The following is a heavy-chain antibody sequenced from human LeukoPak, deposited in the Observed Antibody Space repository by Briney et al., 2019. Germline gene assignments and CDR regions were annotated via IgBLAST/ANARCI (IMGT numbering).Heavy chain of an antibody. J-gene: IGHJ5*02. CDR2: INHSGST. V-gene: IGHV4-34*01. Sequence: PSETLSLTCAVYGGSFSGYYWSWIRQPPGKGLEWIGEINHSGSTNYNPSLKSRATISVDTSKNQSSLKLSSVTAADTAVYYCARGGWFDPWGQGTLVTVSS. CDR3: ARGGWFDP. CDR1: GGSFSGYY.